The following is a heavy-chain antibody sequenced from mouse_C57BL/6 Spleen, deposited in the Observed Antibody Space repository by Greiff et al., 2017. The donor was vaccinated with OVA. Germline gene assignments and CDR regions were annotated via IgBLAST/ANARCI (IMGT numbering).Heavy chain of an antibody. Sequence: EVQLVESGGGLVQPKGSLKLSCAASGFTFNTYAMHWVRQAPGKGLEWVARIRSKSSNYATYYADSVKDRFTISRDDSQSMLYLQMNNLKTEDTAMYYCVRSHYYGSSYDYAMDYWGQGTSVTVSS. V-gene: IGHV10-3*01. J-gene: IGHJ4*01. CDR3: VRSHYYGSSYDYAMDY. D-gene: IGHD1-1*01. CDR2: IRSKSSNYAT. CDR1: GFTFNTYA.